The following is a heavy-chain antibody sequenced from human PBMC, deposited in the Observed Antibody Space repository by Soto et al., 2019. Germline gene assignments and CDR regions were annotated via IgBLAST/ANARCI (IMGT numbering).Heavy chain of an antibody. V-gene: IGHV1-24*01. CDR2: FDPEDGET. D-gene: IGHD3-16*02. J-gene: IGHJ5*02. CDR3: ATDQYVWGSYRFLGWFDP. Sequence: GASVKVSCKVSGYTLTELSMHWVRQAPGKGLEWMGGFDPEDGETIYAQKFQGRVTMTEDTSTDTAYMELSSLRSEDTAVYYCATDQYVWGSYRFLGWFDPWGQGTLVTVSS. CDR1: GYTLTELS.